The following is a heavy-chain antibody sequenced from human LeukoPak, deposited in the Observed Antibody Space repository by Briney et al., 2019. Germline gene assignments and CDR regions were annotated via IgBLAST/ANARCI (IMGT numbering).Heavy chain of an antibody. J-gene: IGHJ6*04. CDR3: ALDPLVAPDDYYYYGMDV. CDR2: ISSSSSYI. V-gene: IGHV3-21*01. CDR1: GFTFSSYS. Sequence: PGGSLRLSCAASGFTFSSYSMNWVRQAPGKGLEWVSSISSSSSYIYYADSVKGRFTISRDNAKNSLYLQMNSLRAEDTAVYYCALDPLVAPDDYYYYGMDVWGKGTTVTVSS. D-gene: IGHD2-2*01.